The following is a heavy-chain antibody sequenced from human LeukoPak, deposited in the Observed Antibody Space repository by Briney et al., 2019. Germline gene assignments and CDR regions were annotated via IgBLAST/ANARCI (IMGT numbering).Heavy chain of an antibody. D-gene: IGHD3-10*01. CDR3: AKDRHRVWSLFDY. V-gene: IGHV3-30*18. J-gene: IGHJ4*02. Sequence: GRSLRLSCAASGFTFSSYGMHWVRQAPGKGLEWVAVLSYDGSNKYYADSVKGRFTISRDNSKNTLYLQMNSLRAEDTAVYYCAKDRHRVWSLFDYWGEGTLVTVAS. CDR1: GFTFSSYG. CDR2: LSYDGSNK.